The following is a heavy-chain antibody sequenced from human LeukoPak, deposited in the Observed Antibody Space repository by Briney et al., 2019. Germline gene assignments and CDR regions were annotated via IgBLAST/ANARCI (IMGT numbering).Heavy chain of an antibody. CDR2: IIHIFGTA. Sequence: SVKVSCKASGGTFSSYAISWVRQAPGQGLEWMGRIIHIFGTAKYAQKFQGRVTITTDESTSTAYMELSSLRSEDTAVYYCARDTTMVGAYDAFDIWGQGTMVTVSS. D-gene: IGHD4/OR15-4a*01. V-gene: IGHV1-69*05. CDR1: GGTFSSYA. CDR3: ARDTTMVGAYDAFDI. J-gene: IGHJ3*02.